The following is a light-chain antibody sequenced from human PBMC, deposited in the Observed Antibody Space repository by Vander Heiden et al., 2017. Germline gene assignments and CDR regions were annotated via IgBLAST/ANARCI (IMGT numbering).Light chain of an antibody. V-gene: IGLV1-40*01. CDR3: QSYDHGLSGV. J-gene: IGLJ3*02. CDR2: GNT. Sequence: QSVLTEPPAVSGAPGQWATIYGTGRSSNKEAGYDVHWYQHLPGTAPILLIYGNTYRPSGVPDRFSGSKSGTSASLAITGLQSDDEAYYYCQSYDHGLSGVFGGGTKLTVL. CDR1: SSNKEAGYD.